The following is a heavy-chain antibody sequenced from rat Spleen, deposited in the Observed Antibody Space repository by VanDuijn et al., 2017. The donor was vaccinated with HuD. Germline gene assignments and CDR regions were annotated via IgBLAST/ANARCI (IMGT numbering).Heavy chain of an antibody. CDR1: GFTFSNAA. CDR2: IRTKPNNYAT. J-gene: IGHJ2*01. V-gene: IGHV10-5*01. CDR3: TAMGMGY. Sequence: VQVVESGGGLVQPKESLKISCAASGFTFSNAAMYWVRQAPGKGLECVARIRTKPNNYATYYADSVKGRFTISRDDSKSMVYLQMDNLRTEDTAMYYCTAMGMGYWGQGVMVTVSS. D-gene: IGHD1-7*01.